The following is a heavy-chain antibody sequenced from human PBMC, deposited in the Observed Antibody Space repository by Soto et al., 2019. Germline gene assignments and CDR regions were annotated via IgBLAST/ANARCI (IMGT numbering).Heavy chain of an antibody. V-gene: IGHV1-69*13. D-gene: IGHD3-9*01. CDR3: ARATRAHYDILTGYFPIDY. J-gene: IGHJ4*02. CDR2: IIPIFGTA. CDR1: GGTFSSYA. Sequence: ASVKVSCKASGGTFSSYAISWVRQAPGQGLEWMGGIIPIFGTANYAQKFQGRVTITADESTSTAYMELSSLRSEDTAVYYCARATRAHYDILTGYFPIDYWGQGTLVTVSS.